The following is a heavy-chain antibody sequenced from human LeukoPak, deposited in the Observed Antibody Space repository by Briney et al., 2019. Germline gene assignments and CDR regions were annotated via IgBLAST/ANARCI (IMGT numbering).Heavy chain of an antibody. V-gene: IGHV4-59*08. CDR2: IYYSGST. J-gene: IGHJ4*02. CDR3: ARLVSMVTYYFDY. D-gene: IGHD5-18*01. CDR1: GGPISSYY. Sequence: SETLSLTCTVSGGPISSYYWSWIRQPPGKGLEWIGYIYYSGSTNYNPSLKSRVTISVDTSKNQFSLKLSSVTAADTAVYYCARLVSMVTYYFDYWGQGTLVTVSS.